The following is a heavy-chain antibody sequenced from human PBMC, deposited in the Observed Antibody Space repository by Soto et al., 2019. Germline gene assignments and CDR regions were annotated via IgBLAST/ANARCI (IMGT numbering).Heavy chain of an antibody. J-gene: IGHJ4*02. CDR2: FDPEDGET. V-gene: IGHV1-24*01. CDR1: GYTLTELS. CDR3: ATGMTTVVTPNY. Sequence: ASVKVSCKVSGYTLTELSMHWVRQAPGKGLEWMGGFDPEDGETIYAQKFQGRVTMTEDTSTDTAYMELSSLRSEGTAVYYCATGMTTVVTPNYWGQGTLVTVSS. D-gene: IGHD4-17*01.